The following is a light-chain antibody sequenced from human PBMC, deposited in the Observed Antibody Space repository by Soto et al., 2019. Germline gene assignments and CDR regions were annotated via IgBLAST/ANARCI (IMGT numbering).Light chain of an antibody. CDR1: SGYSNYK. CDR2: VGTGGIVG. Sequence: QSVLTQPPSASASLGASVTLTCTLSSGYSNYKVDWYQQRPGKGPRFVMRVGTGGIVGSKGDGIPDRFSVLGSGLNRYLTIKNIQEVDESNYHCGADHGSGSNFVYLVFGGGTKLTVL. CDR3: GADHGSGSNFVYLV. V-gene: IGLV9-49*01. J-gene: IGLJ2*01.